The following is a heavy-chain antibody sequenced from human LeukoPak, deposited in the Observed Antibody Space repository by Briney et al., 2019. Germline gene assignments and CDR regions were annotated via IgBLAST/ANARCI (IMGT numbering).Heavy chain of an antibody. J-gene: IGHJ4*02. CDR3: AKAPGYCSGGSCYDY. V-gene: IGHV3-23*01. CDR2: ISGSGGST. CDR1: GFTFSSYA. Sequence: GGSLRLSCAASGFTFSSYAMSWVRQAPGRGVEWVSHISGSGGSTNYADSVKGRFSISRDNSKNTVYLQMKSLRADDTAVYYCAKAPGYCSGGSCYDYWGQGTLVTVST. D-gene: IGHD2-15*01.